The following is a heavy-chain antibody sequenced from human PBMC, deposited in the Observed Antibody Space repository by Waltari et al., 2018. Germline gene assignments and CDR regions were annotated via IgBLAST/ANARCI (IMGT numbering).Heavy chain of an antibody. V-gene: IGHV3-74*01. J-gene: IGHJ6*02. D-gene: IGHD2-15*01. CDR2: IRSDGSGT. CDR3: ANHRPGGLGMGV. CDR1: GFTFGNSW. Sequence: EVQLVESGGGLIQPGGSLSLSCVASGFTFGNSWMHWVRQAPGKGLVWVSRIRSDGSGTTYVDSVRGRFTTSRDNTRNTLYLDMNDLRADDTAVYYCANHRPGGLGMGVWGQGTTVTVSS.